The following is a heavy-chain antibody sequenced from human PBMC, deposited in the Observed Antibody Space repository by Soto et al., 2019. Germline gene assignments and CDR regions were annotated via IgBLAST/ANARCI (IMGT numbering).Heavy chain of an antibody. J-gene: IGHJ4*02. CDR3: APGPDMVVGYFDY. Sequence: SETLSLTCTVSGGSISSGGYYWSWIRQHPGKGLEWIGYIYYSGSTYYNPSLKSRVTISVDTSKNQFSLKLSSVTAADTAVYYCAPGPDMVVGYFDYWGQGTLVTVSS. CDR2: IYYSGST. V-gene: IGHV4-31*03. D-gene: IGHD3-10*01. CDR1: GGSISSGGYY.